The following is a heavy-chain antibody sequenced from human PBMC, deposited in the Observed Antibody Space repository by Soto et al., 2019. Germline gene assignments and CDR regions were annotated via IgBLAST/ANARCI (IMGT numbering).Heavy chain of an antibody. V-gene: IGHV4-59*01. CDR1: GGSINGYY. D-gene: IGHD1-7*01. J-gene: IGHJ4*02. CDR3: ARVMTGTYLDVFDS. CDR2: IFYSGTT. Sequence: TSETLSLTCNVSGGSINGYYWSWIRQPPGKGLEWIGYIFYSGTTNYNPSLKSRVTMSVDTSKTQFSLKLRSATSADTAVYYCARVMTGTYLDVFDSWGQGTLVTVSS.